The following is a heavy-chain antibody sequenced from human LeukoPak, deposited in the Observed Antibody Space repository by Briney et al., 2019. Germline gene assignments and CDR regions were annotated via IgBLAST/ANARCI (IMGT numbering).Heavy chain of an antibody. J-gene: IGHJ4*02. D-gene: IGHD4-17*01. CDR1: GGSFNNYY. V-gene: IGHV4-4*07. CDR3: ARDYGDYIFHY. Sequence: PSETLSLTCTVSGGSFNNYYLNWIRQPAGKGLEWVGRIYASGNTSYNTSLRSRVTMSIDTSKNQTSLKLSSVTAADTAVYFCARDYGDYIFHYWGQGTLVTVSS. CDR2: IYASGNT.